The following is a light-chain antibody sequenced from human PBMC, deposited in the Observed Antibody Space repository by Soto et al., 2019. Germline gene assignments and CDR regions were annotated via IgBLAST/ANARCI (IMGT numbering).Light chain of an antibody. CDR1: QSVSRY. Sequence: EIVLTQSPGTLSLSPGARAPLSCRASQSVSRYLAWYQQRPGQAPRLLIYGASSRATGIPDRFGGSGSGTDFTLTISRLEPEDFAVYYCQQSGSSWTVGQGNKVDIK. J-gene: IGKJ1*01. V-gene: IGKV3-20*01. CDR3: QQSGSSWT. CDR2: GAS.